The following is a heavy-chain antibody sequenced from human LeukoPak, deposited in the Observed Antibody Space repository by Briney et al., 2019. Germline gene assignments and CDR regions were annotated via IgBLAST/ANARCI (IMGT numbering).Heavy chain of an antibody. CDR3: AKDYASGNAIWYFDL. CDR2: ISSSGGNT. CDR1: GFRFSTYA. V-gene: IGHV3-23*01. Sequence: GGSLRLSCAASGFRFSTYAMSWVRQAPGRGLEWVSAISSSGGNTYYADSVRGRLTISRDNSRNTLSLQMNNLRAEDTAVYYCAKDYASGNAIWYFDLWGRGALVSVSS. D-gene: IGHD3-10*01. J-gene: IGHJ2*01.